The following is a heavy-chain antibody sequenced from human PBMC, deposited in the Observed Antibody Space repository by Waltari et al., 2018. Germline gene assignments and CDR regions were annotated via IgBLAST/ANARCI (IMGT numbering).Heavy chain of an antibody. Sequence: QVQLVQSGAEVKKPGSSVKVSCKASGGTFSSYAISWVRQAPGQGLEWMGGIIPIFGTANYAQKFQGRVTITADKSTSTAYMELSSLRSEDTAVYYCASGAPPGDVVVPATWFAWFDPWGQGTLVTVSS. D-gene: IGHD2-2*01. J-gene: IGHJ5*02. V-gene: IGHV1-69*14. CDR2: IIPIFGTA. CDR3: ASGAPPGDVVVPATWFAWFDP. CDR1: GGTFSSYA.